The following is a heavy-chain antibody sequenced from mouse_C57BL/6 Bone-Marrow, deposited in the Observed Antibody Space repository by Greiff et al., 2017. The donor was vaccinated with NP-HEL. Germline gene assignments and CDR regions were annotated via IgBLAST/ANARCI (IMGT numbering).Heavy chain of an antibody. CDR3: AREVVAWFAY. V-gene: IGHV1-69*01. D-gene: IGHD1-1*02. J-gene: IGHJ3*01. CDR1: GYTFTSYW. CDR2: IDPSDSYT. Sequence: QVQLQQPGADLVMPGASVKLSCKASGYTFTSYWMHWVKQRPGQGLEWIGEIDPSDSYTNYNQKFKGKSTLTVDKSSSTAYMQLSSLTSEDSAVYYCAREVVAWFAYWGQGTLVTVSA.